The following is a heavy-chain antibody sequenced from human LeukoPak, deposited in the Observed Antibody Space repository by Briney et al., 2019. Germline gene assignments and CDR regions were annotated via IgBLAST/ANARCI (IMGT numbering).Heavy chain of an antibody. D-gene: IGHD5-18*01. V-gene: IGHV3-13*01. CDR3: VREARGYHYTYFDY. CDR2: VSAGHHA. Sequence: GGSLRLSCTASGFTLGGHDMHWVRQTTGDGLEGVAAVSAGHHAFYAGSVKGRFTVSREDAKNSLYLQMNSLRAGDTAVYYCVREARGYHYTYFDYWGQGSLVTVSS. J-gene: IGHJ4*02. CDR1: GFTLGGHD.